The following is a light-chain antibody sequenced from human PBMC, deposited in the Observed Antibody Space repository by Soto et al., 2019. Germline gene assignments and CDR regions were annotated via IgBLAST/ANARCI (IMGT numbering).Light chain of an antibody. CDR3: ATWDNSLSAVV. V-gene: IGLV1-51*01. Sequence: QSVLTQPPSVSAAPGQKVTISCSGSSSNIGNNYVSWYQQLPGTAPKLRIYDINQRPSGIPDRFSGSKSGTSATLGIAGLQTGDEADYYCATWDNSLSAVVFGGGTKVTVL. CDR1: SSNIGNNY. J-gene: IGLJ2*01. CDR2: DIN.